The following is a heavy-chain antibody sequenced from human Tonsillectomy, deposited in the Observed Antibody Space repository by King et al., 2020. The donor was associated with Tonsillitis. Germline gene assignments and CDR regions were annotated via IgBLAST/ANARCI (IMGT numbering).Heavy chain of an antibody. CDR1: GFTFSTYG. CDR2: ISYDGSDE. J-gene: IGHJ4*02. V-gene: IGHV3-30*03. Sequence: LVESGGGVVQPGRSLRLSCAASGFTFSTYGMHWVRQAPGKGLEWLAVISYDGSDEYYADSVRGRFTISRDNSKNTLYLQMTSLRADDTAVYYCAATRGVAWELDYWGQGTLVTVSS. D-gene: IGHD4-23*01. CDR3: AATRGVAWELDY.